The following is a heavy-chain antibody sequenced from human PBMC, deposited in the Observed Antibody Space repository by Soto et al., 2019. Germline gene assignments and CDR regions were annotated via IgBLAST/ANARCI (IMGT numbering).Heavy chain of an antibody. CDR1: GFTFSSFY. J-gene: IGHJ4*02. Sequence: PGGSLRLSCAASGFTFSSFYMSWVRQAPGKGLEWVANINKDGSGKYYVDSVKGRFTISRDNAKNSLYLQMNSLRAEDTAVYHCGRWSSGMDYWGQGTLVTVSS. CDR2: INKDGSGK. V-gene: IGHV3-7*01. CDR3: GRWSSGMDY. D-gene: IGHD3-3*01.